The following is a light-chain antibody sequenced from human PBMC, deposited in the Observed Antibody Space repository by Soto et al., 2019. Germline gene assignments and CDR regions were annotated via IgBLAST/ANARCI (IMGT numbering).Light chain of an antibody. CDR3: AAWDDSLTGVI. V-gene: IGLV1-44*01. Sequence: QSALTQPPSASGTPGQRVTISCSGSNSNIGNNAVAWYQQLPGAAPKLLIYRDNQRPSGVPDRFSGSKSDTSATLAISGLQSDDEADYFCAAWDDSLTGVIFGGGTKLTVL. J-gene: IGLJ2*01. CDR2: RDN. CDR1: NSNIGNNA.